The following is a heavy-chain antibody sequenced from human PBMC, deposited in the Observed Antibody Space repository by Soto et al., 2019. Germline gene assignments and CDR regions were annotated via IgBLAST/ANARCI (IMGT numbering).Heavy chain of an antibody. CDR2: TYYRSNWRH. Sequence: SQTLSLTFAISGDSVSSNTAAWNWIRSSPSRVLEWLGRTYYRSNWRHDYAVSVKSRITVNPDTSKNHFSLQLNSVTPDDTAVYYCARGVAGSGFDLWGQGPMMTV. D-gene: IGHD6-19*01. CDR1: GDSVSSNTAA. CDR3: ARGVAGSGFDL. V-gene: IGHV6-1*01. J-gene: IGHJ4*02.